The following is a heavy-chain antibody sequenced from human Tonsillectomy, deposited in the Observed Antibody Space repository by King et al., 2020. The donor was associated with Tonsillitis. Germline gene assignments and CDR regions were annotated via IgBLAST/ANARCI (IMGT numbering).Heavy chain of an antibody. Sequence: EVQLVESGGGLVQPGRSLRLSCTASGFTFGVYSMSWVRQAPGKGLEWVGFIRSKAYGGTTEYAASVKGRFTISRDDSKSIAYLQMNSLKTEDTAVYYCTGRRGCGSTSCYGYFDYWGQGPLVTVSS. D-gene: IGHD2-2*01. CDR1: GFTFGVYS. V-gene: IGHV3-49*04. CDR2: IRSKAYGGTT. J-gene: IGHJ4*02. CDR3: TGRRGCGSTSCYGYFDY.